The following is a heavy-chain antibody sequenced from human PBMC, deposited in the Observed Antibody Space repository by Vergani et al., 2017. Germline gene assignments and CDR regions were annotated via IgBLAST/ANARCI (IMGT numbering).Heavy chain of an antibody. D-gene: IGHD1-14*01. V-gene: IGHV1-69*02. Sequence: QVQLVQSGAEVKKPGSSVKVSCKASGGTFSSYTISWVRQAPGQGLEWMGRIIPILGIANYAQKFQGRVTITADKSTSTAYMELSSLRSEDTAVYYCARVSAAQGGRTEDYWGQGILVTVSS. CDR3: ARVSAAQGGRTEDY. CDR1: GGTFSSYT. CDR2: IIPILGIA. J-gene: IGHJ4*02.